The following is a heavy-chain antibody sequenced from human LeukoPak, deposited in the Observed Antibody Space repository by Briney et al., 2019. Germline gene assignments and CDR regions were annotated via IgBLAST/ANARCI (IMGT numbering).Heavy chain of an antibody. V-gene: IGHV6-1*01. CDR1: GDSVSSNSAA. D-gene: IGHD5-12*01. J-gene: IGHJ6*03. CDR2: TYYRSKCYN. Sequence: SQTLSLTCALSGDSVSSNSAAWNWIRQSPSRGLEWLGMTYYRSKCYNDSAVSVKRRITINPDTSKNQFSLQLNSLTPEETATYYCARAVLATRGPYYFYFYYMDVWGKGTTVTVSS. CDR3: ARAVLATRGPYYFYFYYMDV.